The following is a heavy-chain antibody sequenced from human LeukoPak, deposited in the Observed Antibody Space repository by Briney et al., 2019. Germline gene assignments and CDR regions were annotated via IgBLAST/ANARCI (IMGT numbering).Heavy chain of an antibody. CDR2: ISSNGGST. CDR3: ARDLRGSNAY. CDR1: GFTFSSYA. J-gene: IGHJ4*02. D-gene: IGHD1-26*01. V-gene: IGHV3-64*01. Sequence: GGSLRFSCAASGFTFSSYAMHWVRQAPGKGLEYVSGISSNGGSTNYANSVKGRFTISRDNSKNTLYLQMGSLRVEDMAVYYCARDLRGSNAYWGQGTLVTVSS.